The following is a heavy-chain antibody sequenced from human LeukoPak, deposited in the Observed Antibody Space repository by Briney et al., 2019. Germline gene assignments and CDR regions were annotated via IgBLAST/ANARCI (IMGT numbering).Heavy chain of an antibody. CDR3: ARDPSLYGSGPFDI. V-gene: IGHV4-31*03. CDR1: GGSISSGGYY. Sequence: SETLSLTCTVSGGSISSGGYYWSWIRQHPGKGLEWIGYIYYSGSTYYNPSLKSRVTISVDTSKNQSSLKLSSVTTADTAVYYCARDPSLYGSGPFDIWGQGTMVTVSS. D-gene: IGHD3-10*01. J-gene: IGHJ3*02. CDR2: IYYSGST.